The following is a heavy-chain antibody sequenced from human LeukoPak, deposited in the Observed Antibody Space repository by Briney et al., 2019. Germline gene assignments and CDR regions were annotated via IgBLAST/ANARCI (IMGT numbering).Heavy chain of an antibody. Sequence: ASVKVSCKASGYTFTGYYMHGVRQAPGQGLEWMGRINPNSGGTNYAQKFQGRVTMTRDTSISTAYMELSRLRCDDTAVYYCARDTLWFGNVAGDYWGQGTLVTVSS. CDR3: ARDTLWFGNVAGDY. V-gene: IGHV1-2*06. CDR1: GYTFTGYY. D-gene: IGHD3-10*01. J-gene: IGHJ4*02. CDR2: INPNSGGT.